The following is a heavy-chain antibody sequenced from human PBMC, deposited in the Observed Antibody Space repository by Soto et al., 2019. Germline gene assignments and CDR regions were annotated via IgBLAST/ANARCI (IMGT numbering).Heavy chain of an antibody. D-gene: IGHD3-10*01. CDR3: ARSHSFDGSIYHYYFDF. CDR2: ICASGAT. V-gene: IGHV4-59*01. CDR1: GGSISTYY. J-gene: IGHJ4*02. Sequence: SETLSLTCTVSGGSISTYYWSWIRQPPGGTLEWIGYICASGATTYNPSLESRVTMSVDMPNNEFSLELTSLTAADTAVYYCARSHSFDGSIYHYYFDFWGQGTLVTVSS.